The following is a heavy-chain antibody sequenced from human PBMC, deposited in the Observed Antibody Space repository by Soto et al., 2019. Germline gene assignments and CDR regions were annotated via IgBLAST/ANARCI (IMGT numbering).Heavy chain of an antibody. Sequence: SETLSLTCAVSGGSISSGGYSWIWIRQPPGKGLEWIGYIYYSGSTNYNPSLKSRVTISVDTSKNQFSLKLSSVTAADTAVYYCARVRGSFAHDAFDIWGQGTMVTVSS. CDR2: IYYSGST. J-gene: IGHJ3*02. V-gene: IGHV4-61*08. CDR3: ARVRGSFAHDAFDI. D-gene: IGHD1-26*01. CDR1: GGSISSGGYS.